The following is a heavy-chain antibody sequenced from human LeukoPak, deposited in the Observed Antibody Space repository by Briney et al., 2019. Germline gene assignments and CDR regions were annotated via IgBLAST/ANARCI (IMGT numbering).Heavy chain of an antibody. V-gene: IGHV4-34*01. CDR1: GGSFSGYY. Sequence: SETLSLTCAVYGGSFSGYYWSWIRQPPGKGLEWIGEINHSGSTNYNPSLKSRVTISVDTSKNQFSLKLSSVTAADTAVYYCARVPPPRFLRLGSGSPRYYYYGMDVWGKGTRVTVSS. CDR3: ARVPPPRFLRLGSGSPRYYYYGMDV. CDR2: INHSGST. D-gene: IGHD3-10*02. J-gene: IGHJ6*04.